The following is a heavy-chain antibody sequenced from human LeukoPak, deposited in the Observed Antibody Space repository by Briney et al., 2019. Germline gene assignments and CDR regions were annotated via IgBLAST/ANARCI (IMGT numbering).Heavy chain of an antibody. V-gene: IGHV1-69*05. Sequence: SVKVSCKASGGTFSSYAISWVRQAPGQGLEWMGGIIPTFGTANYAQKFQGRVTITTDESTSTAYMELSSLRSEDTAVYYCARDMVRGVSSTPMDVWGKGTTVTVSS. D-gene: IGHD3-10*01. CDR2: IIPTFGTA. CDR3: ARDMVRGVSSTPMDV. CDR1: GGTFSSYA. J-gene: IGHJ6*03.